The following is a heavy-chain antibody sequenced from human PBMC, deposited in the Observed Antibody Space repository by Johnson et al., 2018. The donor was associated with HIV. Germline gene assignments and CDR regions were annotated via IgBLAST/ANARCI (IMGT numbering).Heavy chain of an antibody. CDR3: AKEGRGIPMGAFDI. J-gene: IGHJ3*02. Sequence: VQLVESGGGVVQPGRSLRLSCAASGFIFSDYYMSWIRQAPGKGLEWVAVIWYDGSNKYYADSVKGRFTISRDNSKNTLYLQMNSLRAEDTAVYYCAKEGRGIPMGAFDIWGQGTMVTVSS. CDR2: IWYDGSNK. V-gene: IGHV3-30*18. D-gene: IGHD6-13*01. CDR1: GFIFSDYY.